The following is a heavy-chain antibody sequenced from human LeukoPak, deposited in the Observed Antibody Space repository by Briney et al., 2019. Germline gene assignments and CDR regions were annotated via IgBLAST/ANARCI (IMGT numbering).Heavy chain of an antibody. J-gene: IGHJ4*02. CDR3: ARGPYCTNGVCYTVYFDY. Sequence: PSETLSLTCTVSGYSISSGYYCGWIRQPPGKGLEWIGSIYHSGSTYYNPSLKSRVTISVDTSKNQFSLKLSSVTAADTAVYYCARGPYCTNGVCYTVYFDYWGQGTLVTVSS. CDR1: GYSISSGYY. CDR2: IYHSGST. D-gene: IGHD2-8*01. V-gene: IGHV4-38-2*02.